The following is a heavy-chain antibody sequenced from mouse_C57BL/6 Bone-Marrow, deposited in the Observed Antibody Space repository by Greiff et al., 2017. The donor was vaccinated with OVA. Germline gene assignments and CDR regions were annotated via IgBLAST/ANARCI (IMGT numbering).Heavy chain of an antibody. V-gene: IGHV1-81*01. CDR1: GYTFTSYG. J-gene: IGHJ1*03. CDR3: ARFGGYYWYFDV. CDR2: IYPRSGNT. D-gene: IGHD1-1*02. Sequence: VQLQQSGAELARPGASVKLSCKASGYTFTSYGISWVKQRTGQGLEWIGEIYPRSGNTYYNEKFKGKATLTADKSSSTAYMELRSLTSEDSAVYFCARFGGYYWYFDVWGTGTTVTVSS.